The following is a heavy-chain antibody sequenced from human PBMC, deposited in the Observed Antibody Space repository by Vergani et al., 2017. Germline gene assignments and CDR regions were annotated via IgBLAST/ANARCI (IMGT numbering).Heavy chain of an antibody. CDR3: GPGYSSSWGAFDI. Sequence: VQLVESGGGLVKPGGSLRLSCAASGFTFSSYSMNWVRQAPGKGLEWVSSISSSSSYIYYADSMKGRFTISRDNAKNSLYLQMNSLRAEDTAVYYCGPGYSSSWGAFDIWGQGTMVTVSS. D-gene: IGHD6-13*01. CDR2: ISSSSSYI. V-gene: IGHV3-21*01. CDR1: GFTFSSYS. J-gene: IGHJ3*02.